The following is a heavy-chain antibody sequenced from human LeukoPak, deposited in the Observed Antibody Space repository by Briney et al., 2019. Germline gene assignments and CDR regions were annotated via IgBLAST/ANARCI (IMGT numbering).Heavy chain of an antibody. Sequence: GGSLRLSCVAFGFTVSSNYMNWVRQAPGKGLEWVSVIYSGGSTYYADSVKGRFTISRDNSKNTLYLQMNSLTAEDTAVYYCARDYVQDYWGQGTLVTVSS. V-gene: IGHV3-66*01. CDR1: GFTVSSNY. CDR2: IYSGGST. D-gene: IGHD3-16*01. J-gene: IGHJ4*02. CDR3: ARDYVQDY.